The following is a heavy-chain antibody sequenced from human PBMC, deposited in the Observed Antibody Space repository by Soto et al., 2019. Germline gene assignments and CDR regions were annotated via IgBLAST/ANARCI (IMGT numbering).Heavy chain of an antibody. Sequence: GGSLRLSCAASGFTFSSYAMHWVRQAPGKGLEWVAVISYDGSNKYYADSVKGRFTISRDNSKNTLYLQMNSLRAEDTAVYYCARDRVATIFGVRSNRYGMDVWGQGTTVTVSS. J-gene: IGHJ6*02. D-gene: IGHD3-3*01. CDR2: ISYDGSNK. CDR1: GFTFSSYA. CDR3: ARDRVATIFGVRSNRYGMDV. V-gene: IGHV3-30-3*01.